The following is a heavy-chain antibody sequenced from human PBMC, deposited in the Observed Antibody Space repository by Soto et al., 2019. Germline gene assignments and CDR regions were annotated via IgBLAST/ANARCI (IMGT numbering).Heavy chain of an antibody. Sequence: GASVKVSCKASGGTFSSYAISWVRQAPGQGLEWMGGIIPIFGTANYAQKFQGRVTITADESTSTAYMELGSLRSEDTAVYYCARDLTIAVAGGYFDYWGQGTLVTVSS. D-gene: IGHD6-13*01. CDR3: ARDLTIAVAGGYFDY. CDR2: IIPIFGTA. V-gene: IGHV1-69*13. J-gene: IGHJ4*02. CDR1: GGTFSSYA.